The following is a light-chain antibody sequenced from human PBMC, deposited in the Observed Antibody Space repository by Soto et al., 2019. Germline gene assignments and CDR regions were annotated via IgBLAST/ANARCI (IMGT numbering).Light chain of an antibody. Sequence: DIQLTHSPSFLSASVVGIVTSTCRASQGINNYLAWYQQKPGKAPNLLIYATSTLQSGVPSRFSGSGSGTEFTLTISSLQPEDFAAYYCQQVNSYPLTFGGGTKVDIK. CDR2: ATS. J-gene: IGKJ4*01. CDR1: QGINNY. V-gene: IGKV1-9*01. CDR3: QQVNSYPLT.